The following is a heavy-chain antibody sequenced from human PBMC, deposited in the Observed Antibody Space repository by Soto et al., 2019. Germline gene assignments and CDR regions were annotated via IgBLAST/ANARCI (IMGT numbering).Heavy chain of an antibody. CDR2: IYTSWST. CDR3: ARVGIAAAGTKNYYYYYGMDV. V-gene: IGHV4-4*07. Sequence: SETLSLTCTVSGGSISSYYWSWIRQPSGNGLEWIGRIYTSWSTNYNPSLKSLVTMSVDTSKNQFSLNLSPVTAAYTAVYSCARVGIAAAGTKNYYYYYGMDVWDQGTTVTVSS. J-gene: IGHJ6*02. CDR1: GGSISSYY. D-gene: IGHD6-13*01.